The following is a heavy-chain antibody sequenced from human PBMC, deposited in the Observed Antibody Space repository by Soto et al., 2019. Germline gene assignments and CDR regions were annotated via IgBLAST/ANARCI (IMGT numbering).Heavy chain of an antibody. D-gene: IGHD3-3*01. CDR1: GYSFTSYW. CDR3: ARGDFWGGYYNDYYYGMDV. J-gene: IGHJ6*02. CDR2: IYPGDSDT. Sequence: GESLKISCKGSGYSFTSYWIGWVRQMPGKGLERMGIIYPGDSDTRYSPSFQGQVTISADKSISTAYLQWSSLKASDTAMYYCARGDFWGGYYNDYYYGMDVWGQGTTVTVSS. V-gene: IGHV5-51*01.